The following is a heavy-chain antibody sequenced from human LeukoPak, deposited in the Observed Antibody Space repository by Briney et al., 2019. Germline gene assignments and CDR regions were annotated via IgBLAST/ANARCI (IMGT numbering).Heavy chain of an antibody. CDR3: AKTYVWGSYAFDI. D-gene: IGHD3-16*01. J-gene: IGHJ3*02. CDR2: IRYDGSNK. V-gene: IGHV3-30*02. CDR1: GFTFSSYG. Sequence: GGSLRLSCAASGFTFSSYGMHRVRQAPGKGLEWVAFIRYDGSNKYYADSVKGRFTISRDNSKNTLYLQMNSLRAEDTAVYYCAKTYVWGSYAFDIWGQGTMVTVSS.